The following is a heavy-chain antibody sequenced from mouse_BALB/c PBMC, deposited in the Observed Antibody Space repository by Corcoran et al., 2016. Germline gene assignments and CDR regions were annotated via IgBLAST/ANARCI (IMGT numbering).Heavy chain of an antibody. CDR1: GYTFTDYY. CDR2: IYPGSGNT. D-gene: IGHD1-1*01. Sequence: QVQLQQSGAELARPGASVKLSCKASGYTFTDYYINWVKQRTGQGLEWIGEIYPGSGNTYYNEKFKGKATLTADKSSSTAYMQLSSLTSEDSAVYFCARGVATGDYWGQGTTLTVSS. J-gene: IGHJ2*01. V-gene: IGHV1-77*01. CDR3: ARGVATGDY.